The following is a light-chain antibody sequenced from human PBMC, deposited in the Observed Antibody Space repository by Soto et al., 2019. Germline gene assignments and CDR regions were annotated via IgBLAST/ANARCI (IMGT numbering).Light chain of an antibody. CDR1: QSVSSD. CDR3: QQNNTWHPKMG. Sequence: VVTQSPATLSVFPGETATLSCRASQSVSSDLAWYQQRPGQAPRLLIYGASTRATGIPARFRGSGSGTEFRPPSSGLQFEIFATYYCQQNNTWHPKMGFGGGPRWKSN. J-gene: IGKJ4*02. V-gene: IGKV3-15*01. CDR2: GAS.